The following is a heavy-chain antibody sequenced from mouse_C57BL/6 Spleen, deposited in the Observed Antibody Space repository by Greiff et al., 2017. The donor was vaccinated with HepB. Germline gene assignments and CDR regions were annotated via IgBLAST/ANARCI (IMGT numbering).Heavy chain of an antibody. CDR3: AIPKAMDY. Sequence: VQVVESGAELAKPGASVKLSCKASGYTFTSYWMHWVKQRPGQGLEWIGYINPSSGYTKYNQKFKDKATLTADKSSSTAYMQLSSLTYEDSAVYYCAIPKAMDYWGQGTSVTVSS. J-gene: IGHJ4*01. V-gene: IGHV1-7*01. CDR1: GYTFTSYW. CDR2: INPSSGYT.